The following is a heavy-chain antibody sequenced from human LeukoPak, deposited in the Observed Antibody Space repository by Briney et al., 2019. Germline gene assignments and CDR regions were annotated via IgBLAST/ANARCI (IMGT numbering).Heavy chain of an antibody. D-gene: IGHD1-1*01. CDR3: TRGAIPGYGDNWFWFDS. V-gene: IGHV3-48*02. J-gene: IGHJ5*01. CDR2: ISGSGSTI. Sequence: GGSLRLSCVASGLTFSTTSMNWVRQAPGKGLEWVSYISGSGSTIYYTDSVKGRFTISRDNARNLVYLQMNSLRDEDTATYYCTRGAIPGYGDNWFWFDSWGQGTLVSVSS. CDR1: GLTFSTTS.